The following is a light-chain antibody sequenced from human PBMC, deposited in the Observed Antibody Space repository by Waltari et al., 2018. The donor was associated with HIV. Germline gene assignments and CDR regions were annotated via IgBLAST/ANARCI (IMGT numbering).Light chain of an antibody. Sequence: EVVLTQSPDTLSLSPGEKGTLSCTASQSLSSTYLAWYQQKPGQAPRLLIYGASNRASGVPDRFSGSESRTYFTLTISRLEPEDFAVYYCQHYDTSSYTFGQGT. CDR3: QHYDTSSYT. CDR2: GAS. J-gene: IGKJ2*01. CDR1: QSLSSTY. V-gene: IGKV3-20*01.